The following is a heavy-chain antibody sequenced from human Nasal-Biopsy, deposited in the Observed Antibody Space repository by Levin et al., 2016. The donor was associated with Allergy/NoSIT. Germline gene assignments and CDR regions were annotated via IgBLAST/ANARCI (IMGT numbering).Heavy chain of an antibody. V-gene: IGHV3-30-3*01. D-gene: IGHD5-24*01. Sequence: GESLKISCAASGFTFSTYAMHWVRQAPGKGLEWVSSISHDGSEKYYADSVKGRFTISRDNAKNSLYLQMDSLTAEDTAIYYCAREAKTEEMATINVFDYWGQGTLVTVSS. CDR2: ISHDGSEK. CDR3: AREAKTEEMATINVFDY. CDR1: GFTFSTYA. J-gene: IGHJ4*02.